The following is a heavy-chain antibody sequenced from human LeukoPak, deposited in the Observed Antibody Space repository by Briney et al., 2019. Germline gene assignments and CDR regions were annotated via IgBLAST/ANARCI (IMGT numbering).Heavy chain of an antibody. CDR3: ARATGGVAAADFDP. V-gene: IGHV4-31*03. D-gene: IGHD2-2*01. CDR2: ISYSGST. CDR1: GGSISSGGSY. Sequence: SETLSLTCTVSGGSISSGGSYWSWIRLHPGKGLEWIGFISYSGSTNYNPSLTGRLNRSLDTSKKHVSLNLSSVTAADRAVYYCARATGGVAAADFDPWGQGTLVTVSS. J-gene: IGHJ5*02.